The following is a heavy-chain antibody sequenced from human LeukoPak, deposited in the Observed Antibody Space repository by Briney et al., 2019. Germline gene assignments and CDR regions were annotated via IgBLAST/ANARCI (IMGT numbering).Heavy chain of an antibody. D-gene: IGHD3-10*01. CDR1: GFTFSSYA. CDR2: ISGSGGST. Sequence: PGGSLRLSCAASGFTFSSYAMSWVRQAPGKGLEWVSAISGSGGSTYYADSVKGRFTISRDNSKNTLYLQMNSLRAEDTAVYDCAKDLPYYYGSGSSFDYWRQGTLVTVSS. V-gene: IGHV3-23*01. J-gene: IGHJ4*02. CDR3: AKDLPYYYGSGSSFDY.